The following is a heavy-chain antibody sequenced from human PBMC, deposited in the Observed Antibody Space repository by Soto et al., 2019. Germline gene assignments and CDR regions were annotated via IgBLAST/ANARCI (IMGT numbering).Heavy chain of an antibody. CDR1: GGSISSSDYY. CDR2: IYYSGSA. Sequence: SETLSLTCTVSGGSISSSDYYWGWIRQPPGKGLEWIGNIYYSGSASYNPSLKSRVTISVDTSKNQVSLKLSSVTAADTAVYYCARHPSDFWFDPWGQGTLVTVSS. V-gene: IGHV4-39*01. J-gene: IGHJ5*02. CDR3: ARHPSDFWFDP. D-gene: IGHD2-21*02.